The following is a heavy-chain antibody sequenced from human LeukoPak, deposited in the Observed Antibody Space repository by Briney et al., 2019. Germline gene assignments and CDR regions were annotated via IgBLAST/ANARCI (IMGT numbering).Heavy chain of an antibody. CDR2: IYYSGGT. CDR3: VRGPYGATISKWFDP. J-gene: IGHJ5*02. D-gene: IGHD4/OR15-4a*01. V-gene: IGHV4-59*01. CDR1: RGSFSGYS. Sequence: PSETLSLTCTVSRGSFSGYSWSWIRQSPGGGLEWIGYIYYSGGTAYNPSLRSRVTMPVDTSKNQFSLQLRTITTADTAVYYCVRGPYGATISKWFDPWGQGTQVIVSP.